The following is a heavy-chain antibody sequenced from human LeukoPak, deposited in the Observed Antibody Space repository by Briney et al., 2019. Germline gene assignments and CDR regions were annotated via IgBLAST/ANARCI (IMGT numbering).Heavy chain of an antibody. D-gene: IGHD3-3*01. V-gene: IGHV1-18*01. Sequence: ASVKVSCKASGYSFTSYGINWVRQAPGQGLEWMGWISADNGNTNYAQKLQGRDTMTKDTSTKTASMELTSLRSDDTAVHYCARGYDFWGGYAPFDYWGLGTLVTVSS. CDR2: ISADNGNT. CDR3: ARGYDFWGGYAPFDY. CDR1: GYSFTSYG. J-gene: IGHJ4*02.